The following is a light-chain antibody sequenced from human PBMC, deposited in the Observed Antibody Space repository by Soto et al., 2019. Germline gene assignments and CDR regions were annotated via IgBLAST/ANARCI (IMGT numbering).Light chain of an antibody. CDR3: QQYNNWLWT. J-gene: IGKJ1*01. CDR2: GAS. V-gene: IGKV3-15*01. CDR1: QNISSN. Sequence: EIVMTQSAAILSVSPGERATLSCRASQNISSNLAWYQQKPGQAPRVLIDGASTRATGIPARFSGSGSGTEFTLTISSLQSEDFAVYYCQQYNNWLWTFGQGTKVEIK.